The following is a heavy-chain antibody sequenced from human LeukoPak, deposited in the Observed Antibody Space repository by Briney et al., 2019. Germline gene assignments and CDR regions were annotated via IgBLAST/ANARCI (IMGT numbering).Heavy chain of an antibody. D-gene: IGHD3-9*01. Sequence: PGGSLRLSCAASGFTFRYYAMSWVRQAPGKGLEWVSVISGGGGGAYYADSLKGRFTISRDNAKNTLYLQMNSLRAEDTAVYYCARDMTGPVDYWGQGTLVTVSS. CDR2: ISGGGGGA. J-gene: IGHJ4*02. V-gene: IGHV3-23*01. CDR1: GFTFRYYA. CDR3: ARDMTGPVDY.